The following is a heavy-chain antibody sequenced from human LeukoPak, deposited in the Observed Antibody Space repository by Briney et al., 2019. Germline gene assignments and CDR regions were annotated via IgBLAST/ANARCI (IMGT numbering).Heavy chain of an antibody. V-gene: IGHV4-38-2*02. D-gene: IGHD2-15*01. Sequence: SETLSLTCTVSGYSISSGYCWDWIRQPPGKGLEWIGYVIDTGGTMYSPSLESRVSISIDTSKSQFSLTLKSVTAADTGMYFCARGAVVGFHDPLDLWGQGAVVTVSS. CDR3: ARGAVVGFHDPLDL. CDR1: GYSISSGYC. CDR2: VIDTGGT. J-gene: IGHJ3*01.